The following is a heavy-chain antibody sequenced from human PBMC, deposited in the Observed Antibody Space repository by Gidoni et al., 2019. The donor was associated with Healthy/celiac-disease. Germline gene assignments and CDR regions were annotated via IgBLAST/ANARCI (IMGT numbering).Heavy chain of an antibody. V-gene: IGHV1-69*01. D-gene: IGHD6-13*01. J-gene: IGHJ6*02. CDR3: ARGNSSSWYLYYYYGMDV. CDR1: GGTFSSYA. CDR2: IIPIFGTA. Sequence: VQLVQSGAEVKKPGSSVKVSCNPSGGTFSSYAISWVRQAPGQGLEWMGGIIPIFGTANYAQKFQGRVTITADESTSTAYMELSSLRSEDTAVYYCARGNSSSWYLYYYYGMDVWGQGTTVTVSS.